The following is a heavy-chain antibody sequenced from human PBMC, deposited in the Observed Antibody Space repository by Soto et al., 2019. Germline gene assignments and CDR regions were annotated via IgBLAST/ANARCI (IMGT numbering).Heavy chain of an antibody. D-gene: IGHD6-6*01. V-gene: IGHV3-23*01. CDR3: AKEYYWTSGSSSVIDY. CDR1: GFTFSSYA. CDR2: ISGSGGST. J-gene: IGHJ4*02. Sequence: GGSLRLSCAASGFTFSSYAMSWVRQAPGKGLEWVSAISGSGGSTYYADSVKGRFTISRDNSKNTLYLQMNSLRAEDTAVYYCAKEYYWTSGSSSVIDYWGQGTLVTVSS.